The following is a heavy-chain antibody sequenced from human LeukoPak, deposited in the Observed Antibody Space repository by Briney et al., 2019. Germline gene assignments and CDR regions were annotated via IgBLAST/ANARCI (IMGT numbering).Heavy chain of an antibody. V-gene: IGHV4-31*03. Sequence: SETLSLTCTVSGGSISSGGYYWSWIRQHPGKGLEWIGYIYYSGSTYYNPSLKSRVTISVDTSKNQFSLKLSSVTAADTAVYYCARAATPIVGATTFDYWGQGTLVTVSS. J-gene: IGHJ4*02. D-gene: IGHD1-26*01. CDR3: ARAATPIVGATTFDY. CDR2: IYYSGST. CDR1: GGSISSGGYY.